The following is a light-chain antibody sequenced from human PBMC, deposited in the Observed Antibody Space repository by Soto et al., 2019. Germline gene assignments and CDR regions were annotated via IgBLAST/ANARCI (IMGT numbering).Light chain of an antibody. CDR1: SSNIGSED. V-gene: IGLV1-51*01. CDR3: VAWDNSLTIGV. Sequence: QSVLTQPPSVSAAPGQKVTISCSGSSSNIGSEDVSWYQQLPGTAPKLVLYDNNKRPSGTPDRFSGSKSSTSATLDITGLQTGDEAHYYCVAWDNSLTIGVFGGGTKLTVL. CDR2: DNN. J-gene: IGLJ2*01.